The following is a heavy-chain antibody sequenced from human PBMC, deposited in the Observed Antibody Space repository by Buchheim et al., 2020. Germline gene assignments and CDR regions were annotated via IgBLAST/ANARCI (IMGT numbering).Heavy chain of an antibody. Sequence: QVQLVESGGGLVKPGGSLRLSCAASGFTFSDYYMSWIRQAPGKGLEWVSYISSSGRTIYYAASVKGRFTISRDTAKSSLYLQMNSLRAEETAVYYCARDRDVGSGGRYYYYYGMDVWGQGTT. V-gene: IGHV3-11*01. CDR3: ARDRDVGSGGRYYYYYGMDV. CDR1: GFTFSDYY. D-gene: IGHD2-15*01. J-gene: IGHJ6*02. CDR2: ISSSGRTI.